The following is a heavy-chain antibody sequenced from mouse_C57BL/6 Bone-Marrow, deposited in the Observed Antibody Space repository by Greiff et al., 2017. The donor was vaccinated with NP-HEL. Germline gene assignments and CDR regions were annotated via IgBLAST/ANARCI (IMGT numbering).Heavy chain of an antibody. CDR1: GFTFSSYG. CDR2: ISSGGSYT. CDR3: ARQGITTVVAFYYFDY. J-gene: IGHJ2*01. V-gene: IGHV5-6*01. Sequence: EVQLVESGGDLVKPGGSLKLSCAASGFTFSSYGMSWVRQTPDKRLEWVATISSGGSYTYYPDSVKGRFTISRDNAKNTLYLQMSSLKSEDTAMYYCARQGITTVVAFYYFDYWGQGTTLTVSS. D-gene: IGHD1-1*01.